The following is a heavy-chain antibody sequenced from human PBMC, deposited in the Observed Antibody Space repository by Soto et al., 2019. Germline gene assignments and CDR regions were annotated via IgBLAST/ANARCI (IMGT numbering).Heavy chain of an antibody. CDR1: GFTFSSYA. Sequence: PGGSLRLSCAASGFTFSSYAMSWVRQAPGKGLEWVSAISGSGGSTYYADSVKGRFTISRDNSKNTLYLQMNSLRAEDTAVYYCASASGYCTSNSCYYYYGMDVWGQGTKVTVSS. V-gene: IGHV3-23*01. D-gene: IGHD2-2*01. CDR3: ASASGYCTSNSCYYYYGMDV. J-gene: IGHJ6*02. CDR2: ISGSGGST.